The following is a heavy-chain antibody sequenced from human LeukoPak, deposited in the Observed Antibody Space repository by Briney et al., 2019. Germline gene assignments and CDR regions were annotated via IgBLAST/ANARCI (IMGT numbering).Heavy chain of an antibody. J-gene: IGHJ6*02. D-gene: IGHD3-10*01. Sequence: PGGSLRLSCAASGFTFSDYYMCWIRQAPGKGLEWVSYISSSGSTIYYADSVRGRFTISRDNAKNSLYLQMNSLRAEDTAVYYCARAGQYYYGSGSGYYGMDVWGQGTTVTVSS. CDR2: ISSSGSTI. CDR1: GFTFSDYY. V-gene: IGHV3-11*01. CDR3: ARAGQYYYGSGSGYYGMDV.